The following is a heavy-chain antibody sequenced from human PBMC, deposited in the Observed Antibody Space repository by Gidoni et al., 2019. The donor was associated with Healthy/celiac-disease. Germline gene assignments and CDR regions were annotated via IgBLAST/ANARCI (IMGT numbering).Heavy chain of an antibody. J-gene: IGHJ4*02. CDR2: INHSGST. D-gene: IGHD4-17*01. Sequence: QLQLQQWGAGLLMPSETLPLTCAVYGGSFSCYYWSWFRQPPGKGLEWIGEINHSGSTNYNPSLKIRVTISVDTSKNQFSLKLSSVTAADTAVYYCAIGGYDYGDYGSHFDYWGQGTLVTVSS. CDR3: AIGGYDYGDYGSHFDY. V-gene: IGHV4-34*01. CDR1: GGSFSCYY.